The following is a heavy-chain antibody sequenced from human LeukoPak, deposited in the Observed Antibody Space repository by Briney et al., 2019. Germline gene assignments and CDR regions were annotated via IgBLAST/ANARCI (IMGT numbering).Heavy chain of an antibody. V-gene: IGHV3-11*04. CDR3: VTESGWLFDY. J-gene: IGHJ4*02. CDR2: ISPSADNI. D-gene: IGHD5-12*01. CDR1: GFTFSVRY. Sequence: PGGSLRLSCVAAGFTFSVRYMSWIRQAPGEGMECVAYISPSADNIPYAASVKGRLTISRDNARNTLFLQMKGLEAEDKAVYYCVTESGWLFDYWGQGTLVTVSS.